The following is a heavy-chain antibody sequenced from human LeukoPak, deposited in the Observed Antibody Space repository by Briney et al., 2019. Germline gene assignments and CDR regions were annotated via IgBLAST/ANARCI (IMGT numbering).Heavy chain of an antibody. CDR3: ARGGRYFDWLFPRFDAFDI. CDR1: GGSISSYY. Sequence: PSETLSLTCTVSGGSISSYYWSWIRQPPGKGLEWIGYIYYSGSTNYNPSLKSRVTISVDTSKNQFSLKLSSVTAADTAVYYCARGGRYFDWLFPRFDAFDIWGQGTMVTVSS. CDR2: IYYSGST. V-gene: IGHV4-59*01. J-gene: IGHJ3*02. D-gene: IGHD3-9*01.